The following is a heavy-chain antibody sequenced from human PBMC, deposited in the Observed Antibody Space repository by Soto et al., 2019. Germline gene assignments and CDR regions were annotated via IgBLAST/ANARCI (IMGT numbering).Heavy chain of an antibody. CDR3: ARDLAYCGGDCPPSAY. CDR1: GGTFSSYA. J-gene: IGHJ4*02. V-gene: IGHV1-69*13. Sequence: SVKVSCKASGGTFSSYAISWVRQAPGQGLEWMGGIIPTFGTANYAQKFQGRVTITADESTSTAYMELSSLRSEDTAVYYCARDLAYCGGDCPPSAYWGQGTLVTVSS. D-gene: IGHD2-21*02. CDR2: IIPTFGTA.